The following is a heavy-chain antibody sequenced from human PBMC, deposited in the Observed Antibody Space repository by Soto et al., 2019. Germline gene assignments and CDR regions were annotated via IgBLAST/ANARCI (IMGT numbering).Heavy chain of an antibody. CDR1: GFTFSSYE. D-gene: IGHD3-3*01. CDR2: ISSSGSTI. Sequence: SLRLSCAASGFTFSSYEMNWVRQAPGKGLEWVSYISSSGSTIYYADSVKGRFTISRDNAKNSLYLQMNSLRAEDTAVYYCASLYYDFWSGYYTRLFYYGMDVWGQGTTVTVSS. J-gene: IGHJ6*02. CDR3: ASLYYDFWSGYYTRLFYYGMDV. V-gene: IGHV3-48*03.